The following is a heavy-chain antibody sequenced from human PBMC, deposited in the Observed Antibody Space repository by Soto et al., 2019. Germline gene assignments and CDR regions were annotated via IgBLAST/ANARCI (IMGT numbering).Heavy chain of an antibody. Sequence: SETRSLTCSVSGGSISSSNWWSFFGQPPGKGLEWIGEIYHSGSTNYNPSLKSRVTISVDKSKNQFSLKLSSVTAADTAVYYCARVPRYQLLKGWFDPWGQGTLVTVSS. CDR2: IYHSGST. D-gene: IGHD2-2*01. CDR1: GGSISSSNW. V-gene: IGHV4-4*02. CDR3: ARVPRYQLLKGWFDP. J-gene: IGHJ5*02.